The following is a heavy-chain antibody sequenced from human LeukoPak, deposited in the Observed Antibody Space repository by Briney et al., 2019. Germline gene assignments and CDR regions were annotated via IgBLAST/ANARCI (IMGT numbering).Heavy chain of an antibody. CDR3: ARVPIYYGSGFYGIDV. Sequence: ASVKVSCMASGYTFTSYGISWVRQAPGQGLEWMGWISAYNGNTNYAQKLQGRVTMTTDTSTSTAYMELRSLRSDDTAVYYCARVPIYYGSGFYGIDVWGKRTTVTVSS. J-gene: IGHJ6*04. V-gene: IGHV1-18*04. CDR1: GYTFTSYG. CDR2: ISAYNGNT. D-gene: IGHD3-10*01.